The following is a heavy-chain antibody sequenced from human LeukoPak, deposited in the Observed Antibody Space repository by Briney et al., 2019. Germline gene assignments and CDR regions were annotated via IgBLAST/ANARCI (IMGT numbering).Heavy chain of an antibody. Sequence: ASVKVSCKASGYTFSNCDISWVRQATGQGLEWMGWMNPNSGNTGYAGKFQGRIAMTRDTSINIAYMELSSLTSEDTAVYYCARNGGLADWWGQGTLGTVSS. V-gene: IGHV1-8*01. CDR2: MNPNSGNT. J-gene: IGHJ4*02. CDR1: GYTFSNCD. CDR3: ARNGGLADW. D-gene: IGHD2-8*01.